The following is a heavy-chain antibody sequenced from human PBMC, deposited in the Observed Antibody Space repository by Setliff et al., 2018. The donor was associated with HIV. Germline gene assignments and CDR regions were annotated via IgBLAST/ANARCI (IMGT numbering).Heavy chain of an antibody. D-gene: IGHD3-22*01. Sequence: SETLSLTCTVSGDSITSGGYSWTWSRQPPGKALEWVGYIYYSGRNYNRGSTYYNPSVASRITISGDTSKNQFSLKLTSVTAADTAIYYCARENGWLFGWFDPWGQGTPVPLSS. CDR3: ARENGWLFGWFDP. CDR1: GDSITSGGYS. V-gene: IGHV4-31*03. CDR2: IYYSGRNYNRGST. J-gene: IGHJ5*02.